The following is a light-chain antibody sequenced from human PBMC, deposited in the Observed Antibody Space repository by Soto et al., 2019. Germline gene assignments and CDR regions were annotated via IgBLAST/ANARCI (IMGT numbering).Light chain of an antibody. CDR3: QQYGSSLRT. CDR1: QTISSNY. V-gene: IGKV3-20*01. J-gene: IGKJ1*01. Sequence: EIVLTQSPGTLSLSPGDRVTLSCRASQTISSNYLAWYQQKPGQAPRLLIYGASNMATGIPDRFSGSESGTDFTLTISRLDPEDFAVYYCQQYGSSLRTFGQGTKVEIK. CDR2: GAS.